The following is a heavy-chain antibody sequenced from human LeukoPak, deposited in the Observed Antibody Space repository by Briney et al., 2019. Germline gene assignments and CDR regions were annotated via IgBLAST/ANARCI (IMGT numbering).Heavy chain of an antibody. CDR2: IYYSGST. Sequence: SETLSLTCTVSGGSINNYYWSWIRQPPGKGLEWIGYIYYSGSTNYNPSLKSRVTISLDTSENHFSLKLSSVTAADTAVYYCARVTTGGYYNYWGQGTLVTVSS. D-gene: IGHD3-22*01. CDR3: ARVTTGGYYNY. CDR1: GGSINNYY. J-gene: IGHJ4*02. V-gene: IGHV4-59*08.